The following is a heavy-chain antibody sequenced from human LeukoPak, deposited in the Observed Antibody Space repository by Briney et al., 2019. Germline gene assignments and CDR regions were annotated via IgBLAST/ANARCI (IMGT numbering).Heavy chain of an antibody. CDR1: GFGFTAAW. CDR3: AWQTKFDFWRMDY. D-gene: IGHD3-3*01. CDR2: IKSRGSGETT. V-gene: IGHV3-15*01. Sequence: GGSLRLSCAASGFGFTAAWMSWVRQAPGKGPEWVGRIKSRGSGETTDYAAPVKGRFTISRDDSKDTLYLQMDGLKTEDTAVYYCAWQTKFDFWRMDYWGLGTLVTVSS. J-gene: IGHJ4*02.